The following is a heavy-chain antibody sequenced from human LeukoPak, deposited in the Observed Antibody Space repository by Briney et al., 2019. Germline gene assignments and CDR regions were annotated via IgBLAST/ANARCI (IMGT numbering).Heavy chain of an antibody. CDR1: AFIFSGHW. D-gene: IGHD1-26*01. V-gene: IGHV3-7*03. CDR3: ASSGSYRFDY. CDR2: IKEDGSER. Sequence: GGSLRLSCEGSAFIFSGHWMNWVRQTPGKGLEWVASIKEDGSERQYVDSVKGRFSISRDNTKGSLFLQLNSLRAEDTAVYYCASSGSYRFDYWGQGTLVTVSS. J-gene: IGHJ4*02.